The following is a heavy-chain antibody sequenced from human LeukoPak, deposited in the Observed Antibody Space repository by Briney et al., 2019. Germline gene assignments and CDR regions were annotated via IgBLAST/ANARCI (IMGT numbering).Heavy chain of an antibody. Sequence: PGGSLRLSCVASGFSFSNYAMSWVRQAPGKGLEWVSVISGGGGSTYYVDSVKGRFTISRDNSKNTLYLQMNSLRVVDTAVYYCAKLPYNWNDGTVDYWGQGTLVTVSS. J-gene: IGHJ4*02. CDR1: GFSFSNYA. D-gene: IGHD1-1*01. V-gene: IGHV3-23*01. CDR3: AKLPYNWNDGTVDY. CDR2: ISGGGGST.